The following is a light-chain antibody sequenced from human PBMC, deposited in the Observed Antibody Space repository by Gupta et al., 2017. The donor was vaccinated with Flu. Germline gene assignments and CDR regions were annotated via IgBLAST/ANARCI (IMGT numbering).Light chain of an antibody. CDR1: NIGSKS. J-gene: IGLJ3*02. CDR3: KESNSNSWM. CDR2: DES. V-gene: IGLV3-21*02. Sequence: SFVLTQPPSVSVAPGQTARITCDENNIGSKSVHWYQQKPGKAPVLCVYDESDRASGIPERVSDSDSATTVTINRDKVEAGADYYYHCKESNSNSWMFGGGTKLTVL.